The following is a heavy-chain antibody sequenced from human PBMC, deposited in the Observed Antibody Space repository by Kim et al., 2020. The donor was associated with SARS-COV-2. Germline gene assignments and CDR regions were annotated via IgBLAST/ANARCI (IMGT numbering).Heavy chain of an antibody. J-gene: IGHJ4*03. CDR1: GVSISSSSYH. Sequence: SETLSLTCTASGVSISSSSYHWGWIRQPXGXGLVWIGSIYYSGSTYYNPSLKRRVIISVDTSKNQFFLKLSSVTAADTASYYCARHKSRGALSKYYGDY. V-gene: IGHV4-39*01. CDR3: ARHKSRGALSKYYGDY. D-gene: IGHD4-17*01. CDR2: IYYSGST.